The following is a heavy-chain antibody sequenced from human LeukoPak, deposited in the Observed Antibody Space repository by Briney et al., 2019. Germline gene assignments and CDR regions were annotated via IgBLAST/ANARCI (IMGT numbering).Heavy chain of an antibody. CDR2: INPNSGGT. Sequence: GASVKVSCKASGYTFTGYYIHWVRQAPGQGLEWMGWINPNSGGTKYVRKIQDRVTMTRDTSISTAYMELSRLRPDDTAVYYCARGLGRITMIVVAPRFDPWGQGTLVTVSS. D-gene: IGHD3-22*01. CDR1: GYTFTGYY. CDR3: ARGLGRITMIVVAPRFDP. V-gene: IGHV1-2*02. J-gene: IGHJ5*02.